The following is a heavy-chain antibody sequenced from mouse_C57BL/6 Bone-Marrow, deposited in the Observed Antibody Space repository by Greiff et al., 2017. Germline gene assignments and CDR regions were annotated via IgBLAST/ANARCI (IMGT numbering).Heavy chain of an antibody. J-gene: IGHJ3*01. Sequence: VQLQQSGPGLVKPSQSLSLTCSVTGYSITSGYYWNWIRQFPGNKLEWMGYISYDGSNNSNPSLKNRISITRDTSKNQFFLKLNSVTTEDTATYYCARGDYGRGFAYWGQGTLVTVSA. CDR1: GYSITSGYY. CDR2: ISYDGSN. D-gene: IGHD1-1*01. CDR3: ARGDYGRGFAY. V-gene: IGHV3-6*01.